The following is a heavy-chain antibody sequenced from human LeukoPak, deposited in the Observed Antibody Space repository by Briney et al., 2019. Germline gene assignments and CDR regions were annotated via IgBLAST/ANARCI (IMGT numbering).Heavy chain of an antibody. J-gene: IGHJ1*01. CDR1: GFTFSTYA. V-gene: IGHV3-33*01. D-gene: IGHD3-16*02. Sequence: GGSLRLSCAASGFTFSTYAIHWVRQAPGKGLEWAAVIWCDGSEQYYADSVKGRFIISRDNSKSTSDLQMNSLRAEDTAVYYCAREGDSRWGELSPWGQGTLVTVSA. CDR2: IWCDGSEQ. CDR3: AREGDSRWGELSP.